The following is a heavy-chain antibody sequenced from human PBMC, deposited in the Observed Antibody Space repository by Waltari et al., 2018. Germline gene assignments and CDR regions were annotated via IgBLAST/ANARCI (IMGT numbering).Heavy chain of an antibody. CDR2: IDPSDSYT. D-gene: IGHD2-2*01. V-gene: IGHV5-10-1*03. CDR3: ARLRYCSSTSCWYGMDV. CDR1: GYSFTSYW. J-gene: IGHJ6*02. Sequence: EVQLVQSGAEVKKPGESLRISCKGSGYSFTSYWISWVRPMPGNGLEWMGRIDPSDSYTNYSPSFQGHVTISADKSISTAYLQWSSLKASDTAMYYCARLRYCSSTSCWYGMDVWGQGTTVTVSS.